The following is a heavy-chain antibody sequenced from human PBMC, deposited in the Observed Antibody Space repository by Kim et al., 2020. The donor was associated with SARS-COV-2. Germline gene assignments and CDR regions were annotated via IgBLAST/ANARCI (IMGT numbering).Heavy chain of an antibody. Sequence: GGSLRLSCAASGFTFSSYAMHWVRQAPGKGLEWVAVISYDGSNKYYADSVKGRFTISRDNSKNTLYLQMNSLRAEDTAVYYCAREMGDYWGQGTLVTVSS. CDR3: AREMGDY. CDR2: ISYDGSNK. D-gene: IGHD2-8*01. J-gene: IGHJ4*02. CDR1: GFTFSSYA. V-gene: IGHV3-30-3*01.